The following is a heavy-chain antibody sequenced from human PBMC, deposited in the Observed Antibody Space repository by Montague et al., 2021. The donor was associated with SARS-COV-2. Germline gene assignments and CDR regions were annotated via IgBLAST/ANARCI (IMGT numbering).Heavy chain of an antibody. D-gene: IGHD1-1*01. J-gene: IGHJ4*02. CDR2: IHHSGST. V-gene: IGHV4-4*02. CDR3: ARVPLVGPTAGTSDY. Sequence: SETLSLTCTVSGDSIDSGDWWSWVRQAPGRGLEFIGEIHHSGSTNYNPSLRSRVTMSVDKSKNQFSLSLSSVTAADTAVYYCARVPLVGPTAGTSDYWGLGTLVAVSS. CDR1: GDSIDSGDW.